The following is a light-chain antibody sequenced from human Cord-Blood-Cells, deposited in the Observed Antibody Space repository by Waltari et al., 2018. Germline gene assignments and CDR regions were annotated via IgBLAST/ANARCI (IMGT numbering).Light chain of an antibody. CDR1: QDISNY. CDR3: QQYDNLPIT. J-gene: IGKJ5*01. CDR2: DAS. Sequence: DIQMTQSPSSLSASVGDRVTITCQASQDISNYLNWYQQKPGKVPKLLIYDASNLETGGPSRFSGSGSGTDFTFTISSLQPEDIATYYCQQYDNLPITFGQGTRLEIK. V-gene: IGKV1-33*01.